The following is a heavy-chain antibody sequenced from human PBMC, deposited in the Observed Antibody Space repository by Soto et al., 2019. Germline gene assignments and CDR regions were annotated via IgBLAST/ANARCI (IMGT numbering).Heavy chain of an antibody. CDR2: IIPIFGTA. D-gene: IGHD3-10*01. Sequence: RASVKVSFKASGCTFSGYAISWVRQAPGQGLEWMGGIIPIFGTANYTQKFQGRVTITADESTSTAYMELSSLRSEDTAVYYCARCGYYYGSGSPGWFDPWGQGTLVTVSS. J-gene: IGHJ5*02. V-gene: IGHV1-69*13. CDR3: ARCGYYYGSGSPGWFDP. CDR1: GCTFSGYA.